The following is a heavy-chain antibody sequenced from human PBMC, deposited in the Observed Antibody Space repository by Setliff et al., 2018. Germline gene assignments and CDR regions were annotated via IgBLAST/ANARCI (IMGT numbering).Heavy chain of an antibody. CDR1: GYTFTSYG. V-gene: IGHV1-18*01. D-gene: IGHD3-22*01. CDR2: ISAYNGNT. Sequence: ASVKVSCKASGYTFTSYGISWVRQAPGQGLEWMVWISAYNGNTNYAQKLQGRVTMTTXTSTSTAYMELRSLRSDDTAVYYCARVGVYYYDSSGYHRSPYYYYYGMDVWGQGTTVTVSS. J-gene: IGHJ6*02. CDR3: ARVGVYYYDSSGYHRSPYYYYYGMDV.